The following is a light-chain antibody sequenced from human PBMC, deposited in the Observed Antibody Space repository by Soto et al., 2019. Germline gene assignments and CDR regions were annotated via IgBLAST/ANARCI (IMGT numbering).Light chain of an antibody. J-gene: IGKJ5*01. V-gene: IGKV2-24*01. Sequence: DIVMPQTPLSSPVTLGQPASISCRSSQSLVHNNGNTYLSWLQQRPGQPPRLLIHRNSNRFSGVTDRCRGSGAGTDFTLKISRVEVEDVGVYYCMQGTLVPLTCGQGTRLEIK. CDR2: RNS. CDR3: MQGTLVPLT. CDR1: QSLVHNNGNTY.